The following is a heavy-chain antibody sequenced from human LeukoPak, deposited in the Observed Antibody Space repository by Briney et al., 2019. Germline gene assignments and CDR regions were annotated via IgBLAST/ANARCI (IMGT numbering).Heavy chain of an antibody. CDR1: GFTFDDDG. D-gene: IGHD3-22*01. Sequence: TGGSLRLSCAASGFTFDDDGMTWVRQAPGKGLEWVATISWNGESIGYGDSVKGRFIISRDNAKSSLYLQMNSLRAEDTALYYCARVRYYFDSSGYVDYWGQGTLVTVSS. J-gene: IGHJ4*02. V-gene: IGHV3-20*04. CDR2: ISWNGESI. CDR3: ARVRYYFDSSGYVDY.